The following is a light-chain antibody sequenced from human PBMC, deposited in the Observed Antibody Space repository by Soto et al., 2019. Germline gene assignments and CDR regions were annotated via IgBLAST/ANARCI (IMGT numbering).Light chain of an antibody. J-gene: IGKJ4*01. CDR1: RVIGTY. CDR3: QQYDTLPLT. V-gene: IGKV1-33*01. CDR2: DAS. Sequence: DIQMTQSPSSLSASVGDSVTITGQASRVIGTYLTWYQQRSGKTPKLLIYDASNLETGVSSRFSGSGSGTDFTFTISSLQPEDFATYYCQQYDTLPLTFGGGTKV.